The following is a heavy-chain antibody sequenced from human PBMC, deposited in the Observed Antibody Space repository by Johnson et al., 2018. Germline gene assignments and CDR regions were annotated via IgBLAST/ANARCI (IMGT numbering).Heavy chain of an antibody. CDR3: LRSFDYYGMDV. J-gene: IGHJ6*02. CDR2: ISYDGVHI. V-gene: IGHV3-30-3*01. D-gene: IGHD3-9*01. CDR1: GFTFRNYA. Sequence: QVQLQESGGGVVQPGRSLRLSCAASGFTFRNYAMHWFRQAPGKGLEWVAVISYDGVHINSADSVKGRFTISRDNAKNSLYLQMNSLRDEDTAVYYCLRSFDYYGMDVWGQGTTVTVSS.